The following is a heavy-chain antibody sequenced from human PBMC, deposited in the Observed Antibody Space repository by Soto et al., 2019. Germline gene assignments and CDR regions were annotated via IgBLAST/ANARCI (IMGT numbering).Heavy chain of an antibody. J-gene: IGHJ3*02. CDR1: GGSISSGGYY. Sequence: SETLSLTCTVSGGSISSGGYYWSWIRQHPGKGLEWIGYIYYSGSTYYNPSLKSRVTISVDTSKNQFSLKLSSVTAADTAVYYCARARSGWYVADAFDIWGQGTMVTVSS. CDR3: ARARSGWYVADAFDI. CDR2: IYYSGST. D-gene: IGHD6-19*01. V-gene: IGHV4-31*03.